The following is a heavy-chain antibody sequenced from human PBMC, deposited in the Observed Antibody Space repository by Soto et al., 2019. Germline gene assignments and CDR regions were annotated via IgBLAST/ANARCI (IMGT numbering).Heavy chain of an antibody. V-gene: IGHV3-30*18. CDR2: ISYDGSNK. CDR3: AKDLGDIVVVVAAQDAFDI. CDR1: GFTFSSYG. D-gene: IGHD2-15*01. J-gene: IGHJ3*02. Sequence: GGSLRLSCAASGFTFSSYGMHWVRQAPGKGLEWVAVISYDGSNKYYADSVKGRFTISRDNSKNTLYLQMNSLRAEDTAVYYCAKDLGDIVVVVAAQDAFDIWGQGTMVTVSS.